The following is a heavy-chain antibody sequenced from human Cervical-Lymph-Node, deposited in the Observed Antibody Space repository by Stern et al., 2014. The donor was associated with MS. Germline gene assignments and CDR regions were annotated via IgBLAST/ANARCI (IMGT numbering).Heavy chain of an antibody. CDR1: GGTFSRHA. D-gene: IGHD3-9*01. CDR3: ASRTSSRYFDWSAPDIMEV. V-gene: IGHV1-69*04. J-gene: IGHJ6*02. CDR2: IIPMTAIS. Sequence: QDQLVQSGAEVKKPGSSVNVSCKAPGGTFSRHAISWVRQAPGQGLEWMGRIIPMTAISNYAQKFQGRVTITADKSTNTVYMEVSSLTSDDTAVYYCASRTSSRYFDWSAPDIMEVWGRGTTVTVS.